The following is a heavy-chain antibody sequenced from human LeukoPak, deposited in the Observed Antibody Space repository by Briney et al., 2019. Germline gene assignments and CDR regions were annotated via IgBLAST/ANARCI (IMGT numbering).Heavy chain of an antibody. CDR3: ARLVRGAVWGYFDY. D-gene: IGHD3-10*01. J-gene: IGHJ4*02. CDR2: INPNSGGT. Sequence: ASVKVSCKASGYTFTGYYMHWVRQAPGQGLEWMGWINPNSGGTNYAQKFQGRVTMTRGTSISTAYMELSRLRSDDTAVYYCARLVRGAVWGYFDYWGQGTLVTVSS. CDR1: GYTFTGYY. V-gene: IGHV1-2*02.